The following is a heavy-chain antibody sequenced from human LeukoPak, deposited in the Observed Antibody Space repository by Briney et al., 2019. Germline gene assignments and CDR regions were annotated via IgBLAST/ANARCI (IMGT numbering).Heavy chain of an antibody. CDR3: ASVLDY. Sequence: PGGSLRLSCAASGFTLSTFAMHWVRQAPGKGLEWVAVISYDASDKYYADSVRGRFTISRDNSKNTLYLQMNSLTTEDTSIYYCASVLDYWGQGTLVTVSS. J-gene: IGHJ4*02. D-gene: IGHD6-6*01. CDR2: ISYDASDK. V-gene: IGHV3-30*04. CDR1: GFTLSTFA.